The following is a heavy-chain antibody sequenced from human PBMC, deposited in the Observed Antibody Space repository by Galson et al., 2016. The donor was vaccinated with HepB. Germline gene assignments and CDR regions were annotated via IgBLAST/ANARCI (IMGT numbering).Heavy chain of an antibody. CDR3: ARETTVDAFDI. CDR1: GFTFSGFG. CDR2: ISRSSNYT. V-gene: IGHV3-21*01. Sequence: SLRLSCAGSGFTFSGFGMNWVRQAPGKGLEWVSSISRSSNYTDYADSVKGRFTVSRDNAKNSLYLQMNSLRAEDTAVYYCARETTVDAFDIWGQGTMVTVSS. J-gene: IGHJ3*02. D-gene: IGHD1-1*01.